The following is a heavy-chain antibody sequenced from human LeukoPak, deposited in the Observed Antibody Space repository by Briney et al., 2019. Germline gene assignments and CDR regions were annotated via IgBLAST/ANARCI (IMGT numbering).Heavy chain of an antibody. D-gene: IGHD5-12*01. CDR3: AKDDHYSGYGNNDY. Sequence: PGGSLRLSCAASGFTFSSYAMSWVRQAPGKGLEWVSAISGSGGSTYYADSVKGRFTISRDNSKNTLYLQMNSLRAEDTAVYYCAKDDHYSGYGNNDYWGKGTLVTVSS. J-gene: IGHJ4*02. CDR1: GFTFSSYA. V-gene: IGHV3-23*01. CDR2: ISGSGGST.